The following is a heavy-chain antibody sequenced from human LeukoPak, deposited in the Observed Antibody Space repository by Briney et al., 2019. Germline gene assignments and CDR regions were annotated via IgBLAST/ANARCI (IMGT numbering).Heavy chain of an antibody. J-gene: IGHJ3*02. D-gene: IGHD3-10*01. CDR1: GGSISSGDYY. CDR2: IYYCWST. CDR3: ARAPRITMVRGVDDAFDI. V-gene: IGHV4-30-4*01. Sequence: PPQTLSLTCTVSGGSISSGDYYWRWIRQPPGKGLEWFGYIYYCWSTYYNPSLKSRVTISVDTSKNQFSLKLSSVTAADTAVYYCARAPRITMVRGVDDAFDIWGQGTMVTVSS.